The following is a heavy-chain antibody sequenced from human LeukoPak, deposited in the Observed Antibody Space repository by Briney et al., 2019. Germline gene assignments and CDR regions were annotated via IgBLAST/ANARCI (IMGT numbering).Heavy chain of an antibody. J-gene: IGHJ4*02. CDR3: AKDPPAGGEQWLPQGFDY. D-gene: IGHD6-19*01. CDR2: ISGSGGST. Sequence: PGGSPRLSCAASGFTFSSYAMSWVRQAPGKGLEWVSAISGSGGSTYYADSVKGRFTISRDNSKNTLYLQMNSLRAEDTAVYYCAKDPPAGGEQWLPQGFDYWGQGTLVTVSS. CDR1: GFTFSSYA. V-gene: IGHV3-23*01.